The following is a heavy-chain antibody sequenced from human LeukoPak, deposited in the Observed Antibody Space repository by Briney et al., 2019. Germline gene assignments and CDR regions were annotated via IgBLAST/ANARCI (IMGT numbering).Heavy chain of an antibody. V-gene: IGHV3-53*01. CDR2: IYSGGST. Sequence: GGSLRLSCAASGFTVSSNYMSWVRQAPGKGLEWVSVIYSGGSTYYADSVKGRFTISRDNSKNTLYLQMNSLRAEDTAVYYCARAQQLWDLYYFDYWGQGTLVTVSS. CDR3: ARAQQLWDLYYFDY. CDR1: GFTVSSNY. J-gene: IGHJ4*02. D-gene: IGHD6-13*01.